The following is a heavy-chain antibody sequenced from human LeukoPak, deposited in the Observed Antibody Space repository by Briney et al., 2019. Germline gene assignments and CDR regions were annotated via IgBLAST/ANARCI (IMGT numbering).Heavy chain of an antibody. D-gene: IGHD3-9*01. V-gene: IGHV3-48*02. Sequence: GGSLRLSCAASGFTFSTYSINWVRKAPGKGLEWVSYISSSSTAIYYADSVKGRFTISRDNARNSLYLQMNSLRDDDTAIYYCARDFSLRYFDPFDYWGQGTLVTVSS. CDR2: ISSSSTAI. CDR1: GFTFSTYS. CDR3: ARDFSLRYFDPFDY. J-gene: IGHJ4*02.